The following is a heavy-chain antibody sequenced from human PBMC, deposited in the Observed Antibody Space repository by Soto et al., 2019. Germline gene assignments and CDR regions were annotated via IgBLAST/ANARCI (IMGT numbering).Heavy chain of an antibody. CDR1: GLSVSSNN. CDR2: IFSGGGT. V-gene: IGHV3-53*02. CDR3: ARRQDSYFDY. Sequence: EVQLVETGGGLIQPGGSLRLSCAASGLSVSSNNMNWVRQAPGKGLEWVSVIFSGGGTNYADSVKGRFTISRDNSKNTLYLQMNSLRAEDTAVYYCARRQDSYFDYWGQGTLVTVSS. J-gene: IGHJ4*02.